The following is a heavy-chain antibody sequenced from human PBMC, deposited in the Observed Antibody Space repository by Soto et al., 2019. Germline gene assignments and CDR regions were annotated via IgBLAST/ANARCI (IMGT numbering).Heavy chain of an antibody. V-gene: IGHV3-9*01. D-gene: IGHD6-19*01. J-gene: IGHJ4*02. CDR1: GFTFDDYA. CDR2: ISWNSGSI. CDR3: AKSAAEAVAGYFDY. Sequence: EVQLVESGGGLVQPGRSLRLSCAASGFTFDDYAMHWVRQAPGKGLEWVSGISWNSGSIGYADSVKGRFTISRDNAKNSLYLQMNSLRAEDTALYYCAKSAAEAVAGYFDYWGQGTLVTVSS.